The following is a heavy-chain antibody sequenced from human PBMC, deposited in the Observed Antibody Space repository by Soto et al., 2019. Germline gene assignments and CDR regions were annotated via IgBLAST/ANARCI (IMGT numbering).Heavy chain of an antibody. CDR3: ARARGYSPSYYGMDV. V-gene: IGHV1-69*13. CDR1: GGTFISYA. J-gene: IGHJ6*02. Sequence: SVKDSCKASGGTFISYAISWVRHAPGQGLEWMGGIIPIFGTANYAQKFQGRVTITADESTSTAYMELSSLRSEDTAVYYCARARGYSPSYYGMDVWGQGTTVTVSS. D-gene: IGHD5-18*01. CDR2: IIPIFGTA.